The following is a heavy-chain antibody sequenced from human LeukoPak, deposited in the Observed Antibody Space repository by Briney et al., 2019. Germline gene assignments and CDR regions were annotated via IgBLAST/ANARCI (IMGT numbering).Heavy chain of an antibody. CDR1: GYTFTSYG. J-gene: IGHJ4*02. V-gene: IGHV1-18*01. Sequence: ASVKVSCKASGYTFTSYGIAWVRQAPGQGLEWMGWVSANNGNTNYAQNLQGRVTMTTDTSTTTAYMELSSLRSEDTAVYYCAISRDGYNYHFDYWGQGTLVTVSS. CDR2: VSANNGNT. CDR3: AISRDGYNYHFDY. D-gene: IGHD5-24*01.